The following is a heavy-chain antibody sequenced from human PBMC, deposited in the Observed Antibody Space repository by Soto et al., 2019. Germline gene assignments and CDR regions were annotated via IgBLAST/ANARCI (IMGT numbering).Heavy chain of an antibody. Sequence: ESGGGVVQPGRSLRLSCAASGFTFSTYGMHWVSQAPGKGLERVAVISYDGKNKYYAQSVKGRLTISRDNSKNTLYLQVNSLRVEDTAVYYCATGKHCSRTSCQFDDYCMDFWGQGTTVAVSS. CDR3: ATGKHCSRTSCQFDDYCMDF. V-gene: IGHV3-30*03. D-gene: IGHD2-2*01. J-gene: IGHJ6*02. CDR1: GFTFSTYG. CDR2: ISYDGKNK.